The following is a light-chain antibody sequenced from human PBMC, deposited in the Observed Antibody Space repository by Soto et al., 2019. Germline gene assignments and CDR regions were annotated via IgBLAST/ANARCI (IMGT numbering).Light chain of an antibody. V-gene: IGKV1-5*01. Sequence: DIQMTQSPCTLSASIADRVTVACRSGRNLGSWLAWYQQKPGKAPKLLIFDASSLQSGVPSRFSGSGSGTEFPLTISSLQPDDIATYFCQQYYTYPWTFGQGTKVDIK. J-gene: IGKJ1*01. CDR2: DAS. CDR3: QQYYTYPWT. CDR1: RNLGSW.